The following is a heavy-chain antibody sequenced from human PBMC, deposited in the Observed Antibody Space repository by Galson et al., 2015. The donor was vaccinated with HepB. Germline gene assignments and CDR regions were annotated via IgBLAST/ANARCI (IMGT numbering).Heavy chain of an antibody. J-gene: IGHJ4*02. CDR2: IYPADSDT. D-gene: IGHD2-2*01. CDR3: ATSLLRPTAMRPTAFDY. CDR1: GYSFLTYW. V-gene: IGHV5-51*03. Sequence: QSGAEVKKPGESLKISCKGSGYSFLTYWIGWVRQVPGKGLEWMGIIYPADSDTRYSPSFEGQVTISADKSISTAYLQWRSLKASDTAMYYCATSLLRPTAMRPTAFDYWGQGTLVTVSS.